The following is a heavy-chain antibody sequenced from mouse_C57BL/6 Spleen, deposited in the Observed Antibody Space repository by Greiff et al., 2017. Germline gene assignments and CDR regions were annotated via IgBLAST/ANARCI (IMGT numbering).Heavy chain of an antibody. V-gene: IGHV5-6*01. D-gene: IGHD1-1*01. CDR3: ARHDYYGSSSPYFDY. CDR2: ISSGGSYT. Sequence: EVNVVESGGDLVKPGGSLKLSCAASGFTFSSYCMSGVRQTPDKRLEWVATISSGGSYTYYPDSVKGRYTISRDNAKNTLYLQMSSLKSEDTAMYYCARHDYYGSSSPYFDYWGQGTTLTVSS. J-gene: IGHJ2*01. CDR1: GFTFSSYC.